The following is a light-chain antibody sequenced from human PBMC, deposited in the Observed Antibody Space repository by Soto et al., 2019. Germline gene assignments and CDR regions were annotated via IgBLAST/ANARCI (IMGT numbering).Light chain of an antibody. CDR1: QSVRSSY. J-gene: IGKJ4*01. V-gene: IGKV3-20*01. Sequence: DIVLTQSPGTLSLSPGERATLSCRASQSVRSSYLAWYQQKPGQAPRLLIYGASSRATGIPDRFSGSGSGTDFTLTISRLEPEDFAVYYCQQYGSSPLTFGGGTKAEIK. CDR3: QQYGSSPLT. CDR2: GAS.